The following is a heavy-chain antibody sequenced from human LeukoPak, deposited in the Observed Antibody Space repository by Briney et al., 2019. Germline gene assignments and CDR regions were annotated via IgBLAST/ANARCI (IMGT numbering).Heavy chain of an antibody. CDR3: ARDRHFWRNDYDSSGYSMDV. CDR1: GFTFSSYG. D-gene: IGHD3-22*01. J-gene: IGHJ6*02. V-gene: IGHV3-33*01. Sequence: PARSLRLSCAASGFTFSSYGMNWVRQAPGKGLEWVADIWYDGSNKYYADSVKGRFTISRDNSKNTLYLQMTSLTTEAPAVYYWARDRHFWRNDYDSSGYSMDVWGQGTTVTVSS. CDR2: IWYDGSNK.